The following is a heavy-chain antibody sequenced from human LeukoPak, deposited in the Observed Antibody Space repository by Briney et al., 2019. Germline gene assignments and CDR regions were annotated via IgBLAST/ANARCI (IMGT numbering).Heavy chain of an antibody. CDR3: AKDRSPTMIVVVIGY. J-gene: IGHJ4*02. CDR1: GFTFSSYA. V-gene: IGHV3-23*01. D-gene: IGHD3-22*01. Sequence: PGGSLRLSCAASGFTFSSYAMSWVRQAPGKGLEGVSAISGSGGSTYYADSVKGRFTISRDNSKNTLYLQMNSLRAEDTAVYYCAKDRSPTMIVVVIGYWGQGTLVTVSS. CDR2: ISGSGGST.